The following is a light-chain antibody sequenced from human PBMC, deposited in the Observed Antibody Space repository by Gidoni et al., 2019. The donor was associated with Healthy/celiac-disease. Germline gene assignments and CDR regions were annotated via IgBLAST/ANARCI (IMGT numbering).Light chain of an antibody. CDR3: QQRSNWPPL. J-gene: IGKJ4*01. CDR2: DAS. V-gene: IGKV3-11*01. Sequence: ESVIKQSPATLSLSPGERATLSCRARQSVSSYLAWYQPLPGQAPRLLTYDASTSPTGIPARFSGSGSGTHFTLILRSLAPADFAVYSCQQRSNWPPLFGGGTKVEIK. CDR1: QSVSSY.